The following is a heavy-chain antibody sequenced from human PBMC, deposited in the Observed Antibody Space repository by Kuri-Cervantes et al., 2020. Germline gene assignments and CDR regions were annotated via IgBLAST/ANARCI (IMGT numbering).Heavy chain of an antibody. Sequence: GESLKISCAASGFTFSSSWMHWVCQAPEKGLEWVSYISSSGSTIYYADSVKGRFTISRDNAKNSLYLQMNSLRAEDTVVYYCARDKSSGWYGLNYWGQGTLVTVSS. V-gene: IGHV3-48*04. CDR1: GFTFSSSW. D-gene: IGHD6-19*01. CDR3: ARDKSSGWYGLNY. J-gene: IGHJ4*02. CDR2: ISSSGSTI.